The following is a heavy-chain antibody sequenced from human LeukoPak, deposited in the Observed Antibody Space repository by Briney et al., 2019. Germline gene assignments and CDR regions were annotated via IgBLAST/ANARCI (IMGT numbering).Heavy chain of an antibody. CDR1: GYTLTELS. V-gene: IGHV1-24*01. Sequence: ASVKVSCKVSGYTLTELSMHWVRQAPGKGLEWMGGFDPEDGETIYAQKFQGRVTMTEDTSTDTAYMELSSLRSEDTAVYYCATARQDIVVVVAAFDYWGQGTLVTVSS. CDR2: FDPEDGET. J-gene: IGHJ4*02. CDR3: ATARQDIVVVVAAFDY. D-gene: IGHD2-15*01.